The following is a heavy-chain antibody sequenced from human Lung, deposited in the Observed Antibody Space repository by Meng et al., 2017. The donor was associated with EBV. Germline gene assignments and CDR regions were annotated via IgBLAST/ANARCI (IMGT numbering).Heavy chain of an antibody. CDR3: ARGFLSFVRVFDY. CDR1: GGSFSGYY. J-gene: IGHJ4*02. Sequence: QVQLQQWGAGLLKPSETLSLTCAVDGGSFSGYYWSWIRQPPGKGLEWIGEINHSGSTNYNPSLKSRVTISVDTSKNQFSLKLSSVTAADTAVYYCARGFLSFVRVFDYWGQGTLVTVSS. V-gene: IGHV4-34*01. D-gene: IGHD2/OR15-2a*01. CDR2: INHSGST.